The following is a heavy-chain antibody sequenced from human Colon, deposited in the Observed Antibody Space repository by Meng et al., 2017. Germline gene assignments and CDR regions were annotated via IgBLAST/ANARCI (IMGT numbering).Heavy chain of an antibody. J-gene: IGHJ5*02. Sequence: SGPTLVKPTETLTLTCSVSGSSLSNPRMGVSWIRQSPGKALEWLAHVFSDDEKSYSTSLENRLTISKDTSKSQVILTMTNMDPMDTATYFCARLVWNRNFFDPWGQGTLVTVSS. D-gene: IGHD1-1*01. CDR3: ARLVWNRNFFDP. V-gene: IGHV2-26*01. CDR1: GSSLSNPRMG. CDR2: VFSDDEK.